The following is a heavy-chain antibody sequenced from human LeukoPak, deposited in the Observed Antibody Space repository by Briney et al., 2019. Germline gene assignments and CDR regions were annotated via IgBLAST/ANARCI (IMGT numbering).Heavy chain of an antibody. J-gene: IGHJ4*02. D-gene: IGHD6-13*01. Sequence: NSSETLSLTCTVSGGSISSSSYYWGWIRQPPGKGLEWIGSIYYSGSTYYNPSLKSRVTISVDTSKNQFSLQLNSVTPEDTAVYYCARAGGQQLVRGYYFDYWGQGTLVTVSS. CDR2: IYYSGST. V-gene: IGHV4-39*01. CDR1: GGSISSSSYY. CDR3: ARAGGQQLVRGYYFDY.